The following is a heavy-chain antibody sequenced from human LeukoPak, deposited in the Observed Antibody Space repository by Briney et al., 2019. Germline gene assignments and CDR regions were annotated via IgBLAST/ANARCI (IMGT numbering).Heavy chain of an antibody. J-gene: IGHJ4*02. CDR1: GGSFSGYY. V-gene: IGHV4-34*01. Sequence: ETLSLTCAVYGGSFSGYYWSWIRQPPGKGLEWIGEINHSGSTNYNPSLKSRVTMSLDTSKNQFSLKLTSVTAADTAVYYCARDNDFFDYWGQGTLVTVSS. CDR3: ARDNDFFDY. CDR2: INHSGST. D-gene: IGHD1-14*01.